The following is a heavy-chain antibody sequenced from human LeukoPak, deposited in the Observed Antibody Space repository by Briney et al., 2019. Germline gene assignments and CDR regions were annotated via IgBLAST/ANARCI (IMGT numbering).Heavy chain of an antibody. CDR2: SYYSGST. J-gene: IGHJ5*02. CDR1: GGSISSSSYY. Sequence: SETLSLTCTVSGGSISSSSYYWGWIRQPPGKGLEWIGSSYYSGSTYYTPSLKSRVTISVDTSKNQFSLKLSSVTAADTAVYYCARRGKLEPLNWFDPWGQGTLVTVSS. V-gene: IGHV4-39*01. D-gene: IGHD1-1*01. CDR3: ARRGKLEPLNWFDP.